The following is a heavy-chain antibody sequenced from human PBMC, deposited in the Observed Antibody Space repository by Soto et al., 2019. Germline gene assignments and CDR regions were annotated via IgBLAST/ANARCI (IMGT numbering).Heavy chain of an antibody. CDR1: GFTFTNHA. Sequence: EVQLVESGGVLVQPGGSLRVSCAASGFTFTNHAMSWVRQAPGKGLEWVSAISGSGGGTYYADSVKGRFTISRDNSDNRMYLQMTSRRAEDTDVDFCSRGGGRFGELTLYCDHWGQGTLVTVSS. D-gene: IGHD3-10*01. V-gene: IGHV3-23*04. CDR2: ISGSGGGT. J-gene: IGHJ4*02. CDR3: SRGGGRFGELTLYCDH.